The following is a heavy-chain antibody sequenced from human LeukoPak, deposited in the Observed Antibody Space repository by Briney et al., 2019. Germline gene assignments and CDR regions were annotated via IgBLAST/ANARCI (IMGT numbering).Heavy chain of an antibody. J-gene: IGHJ5*02. CDR2: IIPIFGTA. Sequence: GASVKVSCKASGGTFSSNTISWVRQAPGQGLECMGGIIPIFGTANYAQKFQGRVTITADESTSTAYMELSSLRSEDTAVYYCATVRYFDWSLGHDWFDPWGQGTLVTVSS. CDR1: GGTFSSNT. D-gene: IGHD3-9*01. CDR3: ATVRYFDWSLGHDWFDP. V-gene: IGHV1-69*01.